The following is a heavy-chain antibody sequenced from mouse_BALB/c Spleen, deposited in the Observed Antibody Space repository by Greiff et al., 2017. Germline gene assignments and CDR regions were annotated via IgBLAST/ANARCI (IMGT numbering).Heavy chain of an antibody. D-gene: IGHD1-1*01. CDR3: ARNPYYYGSSYDAMDY. J-gene: IGHJ4*01. Sequence: LMESGPGLVAPSQSLSITCTVSGFSLSRYSVHWVRQPPGKGLEWLGMIWGGGSTDYNSALKSRLSISKDNSKSQVFLKMNSLQTDDTAMYYCARNPYYYGSSYDAMDYWGQGTSVTVSS. CDR2: IWGGGST. V-gene: IGHV2-6-4*01. CDR1: GFSLSRYS.